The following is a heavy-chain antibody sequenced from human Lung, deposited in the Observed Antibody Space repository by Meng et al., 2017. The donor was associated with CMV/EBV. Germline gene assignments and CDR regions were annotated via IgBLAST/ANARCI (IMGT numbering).Heavy chain of an antibody. V-gene: IGHV3-48*03. CDR3: ARVGGAYYYDSSGLIDY. Sequence: GESLKISCAASGFTFSSYEMNWVRQAPGKGLEWVSYISSSGSTIYYADSMKGRFTISRDNAKNSLYLQMNSLRAEDTAVYYCARVGGAYYYDSSGLIDYWGQGTLVTVSS. D-gene: IGHD3-22*01. CDR2: ISSSGSTI. J-gene: IGHJ4*02. CDR1: GFTFSSYE.